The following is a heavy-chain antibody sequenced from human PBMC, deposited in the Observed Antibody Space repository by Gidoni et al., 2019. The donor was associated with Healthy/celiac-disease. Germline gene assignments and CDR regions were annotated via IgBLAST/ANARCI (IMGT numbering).Heavy chain of an antibody. Sequence: QVQLVQSGAEVKKPGASVKVSCKASGYTFTGYYMHWVRQAPGQGLEGMGWINPNSGGTNYAQKFQGRVTMTRDTSISTAYMELSRLRSDDTAVYYCARAVSMRTTVTTFGYWGQGTLVTVSS. CDR3: ARAVSMRTTVTTFGY. CDR2: INPNSGGT. V-gene: IGHV1-2*02. D-gene: IGHD4-17*01. CDR1: GYTFTGYY. J-gene: IGHJ4*02.